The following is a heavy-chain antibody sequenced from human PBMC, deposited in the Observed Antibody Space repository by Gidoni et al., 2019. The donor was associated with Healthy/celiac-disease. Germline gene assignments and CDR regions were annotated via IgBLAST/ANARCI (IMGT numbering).Heavy chain of an antibody. D-gene: IGHD6-6*01. J-gene: IGHJ6*03. CDR2: ISWNSGSI. V-gene: IGHV3-9*01. Sequence: EVQLVESGGGLVQPGRSLRLSCAASGFTFDDYAMHWVRQAPGKGLEWVSVISWNSGSIGYADSVKGRFTISRDNAKNSLYLQMNSLRAEDTALYYCAKDISYSSSSGNMDVWGKGTTVTVSS. CDR3: AKDISYSSSSGNMDV. CDR1: GFTFDDYA.